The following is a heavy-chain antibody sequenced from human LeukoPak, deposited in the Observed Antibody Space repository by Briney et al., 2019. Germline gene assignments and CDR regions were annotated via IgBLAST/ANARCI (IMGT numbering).Heavy chain of an antibody. CDR2: IYYSGST. D-gene: IGHD3-10*01. Sequence: SETLSLTCTVSGGSISSGGYYWSWIRQHPGKGLEWIGYIYYSGSTYYNPSLKNRIIISLDTSKNHFSLKLSSVTVADTAVYYCAMSGGQYYYASGSFNWFDPWGQGTLVTVSS. J-gene: IGHJ5*02. CDR1: GGSISSGGYY. V-gene: IGHV4-31*03. CDR3: AMSGGQYYYASGSFNWFDP.